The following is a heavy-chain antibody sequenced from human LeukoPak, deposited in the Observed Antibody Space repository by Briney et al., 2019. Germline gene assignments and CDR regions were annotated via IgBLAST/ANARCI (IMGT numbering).Heavy chain of an antibody. CDR3: ARDIYWYFDL. CDR1: GXTFSIYS. CDR2: ISSSSSTI. V-gene: IGHV3-48*02. J-gene: IGHJ2*01. Sequence: GGSLRLSCAASGXTFSIYSLNWVRQAPGKGLEWVSYISSSSSTIYYADSVKGRFTISRDNAKNSLYLQMNSLRDEDTAVYYCARDIYWYFDLWGRGTLVTVSS.